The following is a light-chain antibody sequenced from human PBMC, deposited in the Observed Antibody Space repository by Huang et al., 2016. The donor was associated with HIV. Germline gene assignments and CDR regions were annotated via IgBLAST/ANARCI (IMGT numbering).Light chain of an antibody. V-gene: IGKV3-15*01. CDR3: QQYNNWLVIT. J-gene: IGKJ5*01. Sequence: EIVMTQSPATLSVSPGERATLSCRASQSVSSNLAWYQQKPGQAPRLLIYGASTRATGIPARCSGSGSGTEFTLTISSLQSEDFAVYYCQQYNNWLVITFGQGTRLEMK. CDR1: QSVSSN. CDR2: GAS.